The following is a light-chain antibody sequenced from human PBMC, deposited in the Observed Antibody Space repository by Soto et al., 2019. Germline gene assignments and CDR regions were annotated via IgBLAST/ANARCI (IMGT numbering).Light chain of an antibody. V-gene: IGKV1-33*01. Sequence: DIQMTQSPSSLSASVGDRVTITCQASQDISNYLNWYQQKPGKAPKPLIYDASNLETGVPSRFSGSGSGTDFTFTISSLQPEDIATYYCQQYDNLPPLLTFGGGTKVDIK. CDR2: DAS. CDR1: QDISNY. CDR3: QQYDNLPPLLT. J-gene: IGKJ4*01.